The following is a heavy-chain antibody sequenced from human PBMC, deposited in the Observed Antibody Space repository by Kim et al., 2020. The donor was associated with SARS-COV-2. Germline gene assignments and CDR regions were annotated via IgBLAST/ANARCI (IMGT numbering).Heavy chain of an antibody. CDR3: ARLAGYAPGPKEDWFDP. Sequence: SETLSLTCTVSGGSVSNVNYYWSWIRQSPGKGLEWIGYIQYSGSTKYNPALKSRGTISVDAPKNQFFLTLSSVTAADTAMYYCARLAGYAPGPKEDWFDPWGQGILVSVSS. J-gene: IGHJ5*02. V-gene: IGHV4-61*01. CDR2: IQYSGST. CDR1: GGSVSNVNYY. D-gene: IGHD5-18*01.